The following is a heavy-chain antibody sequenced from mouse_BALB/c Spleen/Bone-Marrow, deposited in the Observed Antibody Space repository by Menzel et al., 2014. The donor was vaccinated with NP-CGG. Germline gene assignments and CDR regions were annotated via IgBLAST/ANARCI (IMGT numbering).Heavy chain of an antibody. J-gene: IGHJ2*01. V-gene: IGHV4-1*02. CDR3: ARQGYYGKGDY. CDR1: GFDFSRYW. D-gene: IGHD2-1*01. Sequence: EVKLLESGGGLVQPGGSLKLSCAASGFDFSRYWMSWVRQAPGQGLEWIGAINPARSTINSTPSLQDKFIISRDNAKNTLYLKMSRVRSEDTALYYGARQGYYGKGDYWGQGTTLTVSS. CDR2: INPARSTI.